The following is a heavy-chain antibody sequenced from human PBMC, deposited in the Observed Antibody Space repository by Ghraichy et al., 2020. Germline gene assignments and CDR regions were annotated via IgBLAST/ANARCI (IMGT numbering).Heavy chain of an antibody. CDR2: ISWDGGST. Sequence: VSLISWDGGSTYYADSVKGRFTISRGNSKTSLYLQLNSLRAEDTALYYWAKDLGAKWFGDLGDYYYGIDFWG. CDR3: AKDLGAKWFGDLGDYYYGIDF. D-gene: IGHD3-10*01. V-gene: IGHV3-43D*03. J-gene: IGHJ6*01.